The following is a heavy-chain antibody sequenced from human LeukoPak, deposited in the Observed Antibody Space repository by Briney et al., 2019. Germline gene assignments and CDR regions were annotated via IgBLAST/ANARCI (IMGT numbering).Heavy chain of an antibody. D-gene: IGHD6-13*01. V-gene: IGHV4-59*08. J-gene: IGHJ4*02. CDR2: INYSGST. CDR3: ARAAAAGDNDY. Sequence: SETLSLTCTVSGGSISSYYWSWIRQPPGKGLEWIGYINYSGSTNYNPSLKSRVTMSVVTSKNQFSLKLSSVTAADTAVYYCARAAAAGDNDYWGQGTLVTVSS. CDR1: GGSISSYY.